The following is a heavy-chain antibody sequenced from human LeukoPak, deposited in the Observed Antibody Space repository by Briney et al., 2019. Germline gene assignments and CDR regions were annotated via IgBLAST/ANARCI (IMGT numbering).Heavy chain of an antibody. CDR2: ISSSSSYI. V-gene: IGHV3-21*01. D-gene: IGHD6-13*01. CDR3: ARDSSGSCPY. J-gene: IGHJ4*02. Sequence: GGSLRLSCAASGFTFSSYGMHWVRHAPGKGLEWVSSISSSSSYIYYADSVKGRFTISRDNAKNSLYLQMNSLRAEDTAVYYCARDSSGSCPYWGQGTLVTVSS. CDR1: GFTFSSYG.